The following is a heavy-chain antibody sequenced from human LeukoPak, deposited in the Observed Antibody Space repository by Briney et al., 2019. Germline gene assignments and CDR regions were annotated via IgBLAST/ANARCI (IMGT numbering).Heavy chain of an antibody. CDR2: INSNSGST. CDR3: AREVPDDSYGPT. CDR1: GYTFTGYY. Sequence: ASVKVSCKAFGYTFTGYYIHWVRQAPGQGLEWMGWINSNSGSTNFAQKFQGRVTMTRDTSINTAYMEVSRLRSDDTAVYYCAREVPDDSYGPTWGKGTLVTVSS. V-gene: IGHV1-2*02. J-gene: IGHJ4*02. D-gene: IGHD5-18*01.